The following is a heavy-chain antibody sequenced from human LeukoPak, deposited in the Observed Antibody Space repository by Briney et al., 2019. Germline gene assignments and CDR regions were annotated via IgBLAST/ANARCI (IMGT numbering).Heavy chain of an antibody. J-gene: IGHJ4*02. V-gene: IGHV3-21*01. CDR2: ISSSGSYI. CDR3: ARADTTGGYYFDY. Sequence: GGSLRLSCAASGITFTGSSMTWVRQAPGKGLEWVSSISSSGSYIYFADSLKGRFTISRDNAKNSLYLQMNSLRAEDTAVYYCARADTTGGYYFDYWGQGTLVTVSS. D-gene: IGHD4-17*01. CDR1: GITFTGSS.